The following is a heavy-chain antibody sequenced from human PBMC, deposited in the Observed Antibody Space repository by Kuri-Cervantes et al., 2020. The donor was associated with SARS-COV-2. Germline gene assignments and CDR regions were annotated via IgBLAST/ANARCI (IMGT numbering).Heavy chain of an antibody. CDR1: GGSISSSSYY. J-gene: IGHJ4*02. Sequence: SETLSLTCTVSGGSISSSSYYWGWIRQPPGKGLEWIGSIYYSGSTTYNPSLRGRVTISLDPSNNQVSLSLTSATAADTAVYYCGKVSWLQLWRRYSDSWGQGTLVTVSS. CDR3: GKVSWLQLWRRYSDS. CDR2: IYYSGST. V-gene: IGHV4-39*07. D-gene: IGHD5-24*01.